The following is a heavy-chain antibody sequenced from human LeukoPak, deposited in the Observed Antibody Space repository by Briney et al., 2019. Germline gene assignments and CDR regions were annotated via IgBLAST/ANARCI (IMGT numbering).Heavy chain of an antibody. CDR1: GYTFSNSA. CDR2: LSRSCLTT. CDR3: AKGIYSSGWSYFDY. J-gene: IGHJ4*01. D-gene: IGHD6-19*01. Sequence: PGGSLRLSCAASGYTFSNSAMSWVRQAPGKALEWVSNLSRSCLTTYYADSVKGRFTISRDNSKNTLYLQMNSLRAEDTAVYYCAKGIYSSGWSYFDYWGHGTLVTVSS. V-gene: IGHV3-23*01.